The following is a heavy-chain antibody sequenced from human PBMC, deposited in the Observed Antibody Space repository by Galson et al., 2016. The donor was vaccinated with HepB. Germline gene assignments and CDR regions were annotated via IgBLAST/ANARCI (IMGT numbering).Heavy chain of an antibody. V-gene: IGHV3-72*01. CDR1: GLSFRDHY. CDR3: ATQMIRSSYSSVGDY. Sequence: SLRLSCAASGLSFRDHYMDWVRQAPGRGLEWVGRTRDKANRYVADYAASVKGRFTISRDDSKNSVFLQMNSLKTEDTAVYYCATQMIRSSYSSVGDYWGQGTVVTVSS. J-gene: IGHJ4*02. D-gene: IGHD3-16*01. CDR2: TRDKANRYVA.